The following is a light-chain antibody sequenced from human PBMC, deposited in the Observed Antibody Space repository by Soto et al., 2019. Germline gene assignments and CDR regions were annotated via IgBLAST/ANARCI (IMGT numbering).Light chain of an antibody. CDR1: SSDVGGYNY. CDR2: VVS. J-gene: IGLJ2*01. CDR3: ASYARGSTLVV. V-gene: IGLV2-14*01. Sequence: QSVLTQPRSVSGSPGQSVTISCTGTSSDVGGYNYVSWYQQHPGKAPKLIIYVVSSRPSGISNRFSASKSGNTASLTISGLQAEDEADYYCASYARGSTLVVFGGGTKVTVL.